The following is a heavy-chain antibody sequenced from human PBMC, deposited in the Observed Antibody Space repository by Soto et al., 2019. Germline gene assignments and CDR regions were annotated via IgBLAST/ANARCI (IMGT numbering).Heavy chain of an antibody. CDR3: ARDQGFAIFGNWDYYGMDV. Sequence: GGSLRLSCAASGFTFSSYSMNWVRQAPGKGLEWVSSISSSSSYIYYADSVKGRFTISRDNAKNSLYLQMNSLRAEDTAVYYCARDQGFAIFGNWDYYGMDVWGQGTTVTVSS. J-gene: IGHJ6*02. D-gene: IGHD3-3*01. V-gene: IGHV3-21*01. CDR2: ISSSSSYI. CDR1: GFTFSSYS.